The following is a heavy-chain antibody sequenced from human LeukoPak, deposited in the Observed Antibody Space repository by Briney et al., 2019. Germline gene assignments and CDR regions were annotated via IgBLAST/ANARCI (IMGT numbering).Heavy chain of an antibody. V-gene: IGHV3-30*04. D-gene: IGHD3-22*01. J-gene: IGHJ4*02. CDR3: ARGDDSSGYYPYYFDY. CDR2: ISYDGSNK. CDR1: GFTFSSYA. Sequence: GGSLRLSCAASGFTFSSYAMHWVRQAPGKGQEWVAVISYDGSNKYYADSVKGRFTISRDNSKNTLYLQMNSLRAEDTAVYSCARGDDSSGYYPYYFDYWGQGTLVTVSS.